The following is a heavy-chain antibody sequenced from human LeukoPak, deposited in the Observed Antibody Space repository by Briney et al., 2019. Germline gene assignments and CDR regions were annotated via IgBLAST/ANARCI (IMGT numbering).Heavy chain of an antibody. CDR3: AKSAGYSSGWYGYYYYGMDV. V-gene: IGHV3-23*01. Sequence: GGSLRLSCAASGFTFSSYATHWVRQAPGKGLEWVSAISGSGGSTYYADSVKGRFTISRDNSKNTLYLQMNSLRAEDTAVYYCAKSAGYSSGWYGYYYYGMDVWGQGTTVTVSS. CDR1: GFTFSSYA. J-gene: IGHJ6*02. CDR2: ISGSGGST. D-gene: IGHD6-19*01.